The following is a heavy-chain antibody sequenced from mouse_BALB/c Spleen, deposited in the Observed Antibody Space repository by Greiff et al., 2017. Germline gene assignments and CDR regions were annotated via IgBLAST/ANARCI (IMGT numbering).Heavy chain of an antibody. D-gene: IGHD2-14*01. Sequence: QVQLQQSGPSLVQPSQSLSITCTVSGFSLTSYGVHWVRQSPGKGLEWLGVIWRGGSTDYNAAFMSRLSITKDNSKSQVFFKMNSLQADDTAIYYCANAYRYDAYYAMDYWGQGTSVTVSS. CDR3: ANAYRYDAYYAMDY. J-gene: IGHJ4*01. CDR2: IWRGGST. CDR1: GFSLTSYG. V-gene: IGHV2-5-1*01.